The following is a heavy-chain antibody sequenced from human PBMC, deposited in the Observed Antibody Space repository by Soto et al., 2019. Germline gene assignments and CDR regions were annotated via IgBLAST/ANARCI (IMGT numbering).Heavy chain of an antibody. J-gene: IGHJ4*02. D-gene: IGHD1-20*01. CDR2: INHSGST. CDR1: GGSFSGYY. CDR3: ARGRTLITGTSLDY. Sequence: QVQLQQWGAGLLKPSETLSLTCAVYGGSFSGYYWTWIRQPPGQGLEWIGEINHSGSTNYKPSLRSRVTISVDTSKNQLSLKVNSVTAADTAVYYCARGRTLITGTSLDYWGQGTLVTVSS. V-gene: IGHV4-34*01.